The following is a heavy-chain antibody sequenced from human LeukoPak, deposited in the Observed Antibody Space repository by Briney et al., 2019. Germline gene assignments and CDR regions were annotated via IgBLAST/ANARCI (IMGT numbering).Heavy chain of an antibody. J-gene: IGHJ5*02. D-gene: IGHD3-3*01. CDR1: GFTLSSYW. CDR2: IKQDGSEK. Sequence: GGSLRLSCAASGFTLSSYWMSWVRQAPGKGLEWVANIKQDGSEKYYVDSVKGRFTISRDNAKNSLYLQMNSLRAEDTAAYYCARDLGESYYDFCSGYYFVSWFDPWGQGTLVTVSS. V-gene: IGHV3-7*01. CDR3: ARDLGESYYDFCSGYYFVSWFDP.